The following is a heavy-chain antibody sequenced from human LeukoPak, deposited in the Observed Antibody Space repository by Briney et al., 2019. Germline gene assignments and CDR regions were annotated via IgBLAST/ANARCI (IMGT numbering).Heavy chain of an antibody. V-gene: IGHV3-53*01. CDR3: ARDKPDSRYCSGGSCYVSDY. D-gene: IGHD2-15*01. J-gene: IGHJ4*02. Sequence: TGGSLRLSCAASGFTVSSNYMSWVRQAPGKGLEWVSVIYSGGSTYYADSVKGRFTIPRDNSKNTLYLQMDSLRAEDTAVYYCARDKPDSRYCSGGSCYVSDYWGQGTLVTVSS. CDR2: IYSGGST. CDR1: GFTVSSNY.